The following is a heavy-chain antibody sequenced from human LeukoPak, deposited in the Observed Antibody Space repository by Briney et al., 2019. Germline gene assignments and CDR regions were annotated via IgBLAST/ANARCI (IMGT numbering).Heavy chain of an antibody. Sequence: SETLSLTCTVSGGSISSYYWSWIRQPPGMGLEWIGYIYYSGSTNYNPSLKSRVTISVDTSKNQFSLKLSSVTAADTAVYYCARVVSSRLIDYWGQGTLVTVSS. CDR2: IYYSGST. J-gene: IGHJ4*02. D-gene: IGHD6-6*01. CDR1: GGSISSYY. V-gene: IGHV4-59*12. CDR3: ARVVSSRLIDY.